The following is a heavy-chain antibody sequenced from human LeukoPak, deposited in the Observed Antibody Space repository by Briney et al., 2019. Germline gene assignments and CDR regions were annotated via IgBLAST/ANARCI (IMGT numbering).Heavy chain of an antibody. J-gene: IGHJ5*02. V-gene: IGHV4-30-4*08. Sequence: PSQTLSLTCTVSGGSISSGDYYWSWIRQPPGKGLEWIGYIYYSGSTYYSPSLKSRVTISVDTSKNQFSLKLSSVTAADTAVYYCARTNRYNWNYVNWFDPWGQGTLVTVSS. D-gene: IGHD1-7*01. CDR2: IYYSGST. CDR3: ARTNRYNWNYVNWFDP. CDR1: GGSISSGDYY.